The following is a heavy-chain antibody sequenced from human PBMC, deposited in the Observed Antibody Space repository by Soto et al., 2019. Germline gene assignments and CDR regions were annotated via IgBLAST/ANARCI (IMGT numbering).Heavy chain of an antibody. Sequence: QVQLVQSGAEVKKPGASVKVSCKASGYTFTSYAMHWVRKAPGQRLEWMGWINAGNGNTKYSQKFQGRVTITRDTSASTAYMELSSLRSEDTAVYYCAREAYGKLSAFDIWGQGTMVTVSS. V-gene: IGHV1-3*01. D-gene: IGHD4-17*01. J-gene: IGHJ3*02. CDR3: AREAYGKLSAFDI. CDR1: GYTFTSYA. CDR2: INAGNGNT.